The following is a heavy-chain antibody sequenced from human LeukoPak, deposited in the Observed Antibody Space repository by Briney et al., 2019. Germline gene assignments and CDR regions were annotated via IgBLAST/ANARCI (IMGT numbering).Heavy chain of an antibody. Sequence: SQTLSLTCAVSGGSISSGGYSWSWIRQPPGKGLEWIGYIYHSGSTYYNPSLKSRVTISVDRSKTQFSLKLSSVTAADTAVYYCARGYSGYDYTGVFDYWGQGTLVTVSS. V-gene: IGHV4-30-2*01. D-gene: IGHD5-12*01. CDR1: GGSISSGGYS. CDR3: ARGYSGYDYTGVFDY. J-gene: IGHJ4*02. CDR2: IYHSGST.